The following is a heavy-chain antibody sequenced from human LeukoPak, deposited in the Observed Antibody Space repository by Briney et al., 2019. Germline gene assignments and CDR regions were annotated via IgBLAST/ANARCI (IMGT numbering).Heavy chain of an antibody. CDR2: ISYDGSKE. CDR1: GFTFSSYG. D-gene: IGHD6-13*01. Sequence: GRSLRLSCAASGFTFSSYGFHWVRQAPGKGLEWVAVISYDGSKEYYADSVKGRFTISRDNSKNTLYLQMNSLRAEDTAVYYCARDEHHLVQGYYFDYWGQGTLVTVSS. J-gene: IGHJ4*02. V-gene: IGHV3-30*03. CDR3: ARDEHHLVQGYYFDY.